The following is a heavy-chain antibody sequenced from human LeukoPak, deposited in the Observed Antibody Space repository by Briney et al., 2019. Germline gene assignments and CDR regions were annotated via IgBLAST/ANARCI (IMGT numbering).Heavy chain of an antibody. D-gene: IGHD3-9*01. V-gene: IGHV4-38-2*02. Sequence: SETLSLTCTVSSYSISSGYYWGWIRQSPGKGLEWIGSIDQSGTTYYHPSLKSRVTISVDTSKNQFSLQLTSVTAADAAVYFCGRDRPTGYYDYWGQGILVNVSS. CDR1: SYSISSGYY. CDR3: GRDRPTGYYDY. J-gene: IGHJ4*02. CDR2: IDQSGTT.